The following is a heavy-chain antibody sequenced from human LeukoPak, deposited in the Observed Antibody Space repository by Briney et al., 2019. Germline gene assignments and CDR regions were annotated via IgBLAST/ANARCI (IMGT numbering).Heavy chain of an antibody. CDR3: ARDFAGDSSGYSDY. CDR2: INPNSGGT. CDR1: GYTFTGYY. V-gene: IGHV1-2*02. J-gene: IGHJ4*02. Sequence: ASVKVSCKASGYTFTGYYMHWVRQAPGQGLEWMGWINPNSGGTNYAQKFQGRVTMTRDTSISTAYMELSRLRSDDTAVYYCARDFAGDSSGYSDYWGQGTLVTVSS. D-gene: IGHD3-22*01.